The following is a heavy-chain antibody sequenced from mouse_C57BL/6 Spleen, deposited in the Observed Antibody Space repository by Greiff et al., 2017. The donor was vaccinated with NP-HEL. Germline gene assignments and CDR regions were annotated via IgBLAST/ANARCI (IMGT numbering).Heavy chain of an antibody. CDR1: GYTFTSYW. V-gene: IGHV1-69*01. CDR2: IDPSDSYT. J-gene: IGHJ2*01. Sequence: QVQLQQPGAELVMPGASVKLSCKASGYTFTSYWMHWVKQRPGQGLEWIGEIDPSDSYTNYNQKFKGKSTLTGDKYSCTAYMQLSSLTSEDSAVYYCARRGYGYVFDYWGQGTTLTVSS. D-gene: IGHD2-2*01. CDR3: ARRGYGYVFDY.